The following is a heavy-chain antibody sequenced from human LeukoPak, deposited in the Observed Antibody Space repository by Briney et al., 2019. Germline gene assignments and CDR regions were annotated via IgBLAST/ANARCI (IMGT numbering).Heavy chain of an antibody. V-gene: IGHV4-59*01. CDR2: IYYSRST. J-gene: IGHJ4*02. CDR1: GGSISSYY. D-gene: IGHD3-10*01. CDR3: ASLRDTMVRGVFDY. Sequence: SETLSLTCTVSGGSISSYYWSWIRQPPGKGLEWIGYIYYSRSTNYNPSLKSRVTISVDTSKNQFSLKLSSVTAADTAVYYCASLRDTMVRGVFDYWGQGTLVTVSS.